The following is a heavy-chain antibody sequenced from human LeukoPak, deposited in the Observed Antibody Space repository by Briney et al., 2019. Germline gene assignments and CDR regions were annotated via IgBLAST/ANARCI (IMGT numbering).Heavy chain of an antibody. J-gene: IGHJ1*01. D-gene: IGHD3-22*01. CDR1: GFTVSSNY. Sequence: GGSLRLSCGASGFTVSSNYMSWVRQAPGKGLEGVSVIYSGGSTYYADSVKGRFTISRDNSKNTRYLQMNSLRAEDTAVYYCASRSPTYYYDKGYFQHWGQGTLVTVSS. V-gene: IGHV3-66*01. CDR3: ASRSPTYYYDKGYFQH. CDR2: IYSGGST.